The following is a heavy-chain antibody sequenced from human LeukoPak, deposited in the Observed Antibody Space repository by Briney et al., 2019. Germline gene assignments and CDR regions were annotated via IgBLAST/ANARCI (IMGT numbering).Heavy chain of an antibody. CDR1: GCSISSSSYF. CDR2: IYYGGNT. Sequence: PSETLSLTRNVSGCSISSSSYFWGWIRQPPGTGLEWIGSIYYGGNTNYNPSLKSRVTLSVDTSKIHFSLKLSSVTAADTAVYYCARNVQLDWSFDYWGQGTLVTVS. V-gene: IGHV4-39*02. D-gene: IGHD3-9*01. CDR3: ARNVQLDWSFDY. J-gene: IGHJ4*02.